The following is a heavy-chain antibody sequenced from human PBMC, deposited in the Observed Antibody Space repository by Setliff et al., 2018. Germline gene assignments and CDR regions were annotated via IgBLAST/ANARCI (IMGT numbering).Heavy chain of an antibody. CDR1: GFTFSSYW. CDR2: INSDGSST. J-gene: IGHJ4*02. D-gene: IGHD4-17*01. Sequence: GGSLRLSCAASGFTFSSYWMHWVRQAPGQGLVWVSRINSDGSSTNYADSVKGRFTISRDNAKNTLYLQMNSLRAEDTAVYYCARFYGDLKTDWGQGTPVTVSS. CDR3: ARFYGDLKTD. V-gene: IGHV3-74*01.